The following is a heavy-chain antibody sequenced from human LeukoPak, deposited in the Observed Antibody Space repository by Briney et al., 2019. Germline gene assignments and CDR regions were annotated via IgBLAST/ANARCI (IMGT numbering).Heavy chain of an antibody. CDR1: GYTFTTYD. Sequence: GASVKVSCKASGYTFTTYDINWVRQAPGQGLEWMGWINPNSGGTNYAQKFQGRVTMTRDTSISTAYMELSRLRSDDTAVYYCARGRPYGGGFDYWGQGTLVTASS. J-gene: IGHJ4*02. V-gene: IGHV1-2*02. CDR3: ARGRPYGGGFDY. CDR2: INPNSGGT. D-gene: IGHD4-23*01.